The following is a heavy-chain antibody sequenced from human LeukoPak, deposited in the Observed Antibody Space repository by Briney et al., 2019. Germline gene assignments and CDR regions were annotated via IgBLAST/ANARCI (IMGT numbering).Heavy chain of an antibody. CDR1: GFTFSSYR. Sequence: GGSLRLSRAASGFTFSSYRMNWVRQAPGEGLEWVSSISSSSSYIYYADSVKGRFTISRDNAKNSLYLQMNSLRAEDTAVYYCAGIYYGSGSFDYGGQGTLDTVSS. D-gene: IGHD3-10*01. V-gene: IGHV3-21*01. CDR3: AGIYYGSGSFDY. CDR2: ISSSSSYI. J-gene: IGHJ4*02.